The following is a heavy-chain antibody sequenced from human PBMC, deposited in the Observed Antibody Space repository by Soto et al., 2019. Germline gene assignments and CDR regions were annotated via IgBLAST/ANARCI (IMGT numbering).Heavy chain of an antibody. CDR3: VQSRCGGDCLQSYSSHSYYGLDV. V-gene: IGHV2-5*02. J-gene: IGHJ6*02. D-gene: IGHD2-21*02. Sequence: QITLKESGPTLVKPTQPLTLTCTFSGLSLSTTGVGVGWIRQPPGKALEWLALIYWDDDKRYSPSLKSRLTITNHTSKNQAVLTMPNMDPVDTATYYCVQSRCGGDCLQSYSSHSYYGLDVWGQGTTVTVSS. CDR1: GLSLSTTGVG. CDR2: IYWDDDK.